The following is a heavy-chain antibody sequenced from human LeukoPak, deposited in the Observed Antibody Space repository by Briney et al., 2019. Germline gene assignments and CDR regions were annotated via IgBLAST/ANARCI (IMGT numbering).Heavy chain of an antibody. CDR3: ARLTSSWYQDWYFDL. CDR2: IYTSGSP. V-gene: IGHV4-4*07. Sequence: SETVSLTCTVSSDSISSYDWSWIRQPAGKGLEWIGRIYTSGSPNYNPSLKSRVTMSVDTSKNQFSLKLSSVTAADTAVYYCARLTSSWYQDWYFDLWGRGTLVTVSS. D-gene: IGHD6-13*01. J-gene: IGHJ2*01. CDR1: SDSISSYD.